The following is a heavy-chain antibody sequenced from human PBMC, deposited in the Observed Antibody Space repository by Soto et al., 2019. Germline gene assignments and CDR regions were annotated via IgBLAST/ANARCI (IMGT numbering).Heavy chain of an antibody. CDR2: IYSLGST. D-gene: IGHD3-10*01. CDR1: GGSMTEYF. Sequence: SETLSLTCTVSGGSMTEYFWSWIRQSPGKGLEWIGYIYSLGSTDYNPSLKSRVTISVDTSKRQFSLRLTSVTAADTAVYYCARDGYDGSGSPYPAYWGPGTQVTVS. CDR3: ARDGYDGSGSPYPAY. J-gene: IGHJ4*02. V-gene: IGHV4-59*01.